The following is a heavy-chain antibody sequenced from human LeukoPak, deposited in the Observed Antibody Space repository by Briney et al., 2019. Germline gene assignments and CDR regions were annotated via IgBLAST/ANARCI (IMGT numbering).Heavy chain of an antibody. V-gene: IGHV3-23*01. D-gene: IGHD5-18*01. CDR3: AKDRHSYGFVEGDY. Sequence: SGGSLRLSCAASGFTFSSYAVSWVRRAPGKGLEWVSAISGSGGSTYYADSVKGRFTISRDSSKNTLYLQMNSLRAEDTAVYYCAKDRHSYGFVEGDYWGQGTLVTVSS. J-gene: IGHJ4*02. CDR1: GFTFSSYA. CDR2: ISGSGGST.